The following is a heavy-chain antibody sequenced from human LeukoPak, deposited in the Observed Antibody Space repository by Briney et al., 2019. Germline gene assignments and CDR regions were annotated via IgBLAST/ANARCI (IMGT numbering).Heavy chain of an antibody. CDR3: ARDSVTVVTYNWFDP. V-gene: IGHV1-2*02. CDR2: INPNSGGT. CDR1: GYTFTGYY. Sequence: GASVKVSCKASGYTFTGYYMHWVRQAPGQGLEWMGWINPNSGGTNYAQKFQGRVTMTRDTSISTAYMELSRLRSDDTAVYYCARDSVTVVTYNWFDPWGQGTLVTVSS. J-gene: IGHJ5*02. D-gene: IGHD4-23*01.